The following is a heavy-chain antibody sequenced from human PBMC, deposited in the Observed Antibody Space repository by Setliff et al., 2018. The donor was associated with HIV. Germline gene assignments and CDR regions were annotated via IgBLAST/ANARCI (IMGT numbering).Heavy chain of an antibody. CDR2: FYTSGST. Sequence: SETLSLTCTVSGGSISSYYWSWVRQPAGKGLEWIGRFYTSGSTYYNPSLKSRVTISVDTSKNQFSLKLSSVTAADTAVYYCAREEDYSNYGYYYGMDVWGQGTTVTVSS. CDR3: AREEDYSNYGYYYGMDV. V-gene: IGHV4-4*07. J-gene: IGHJ6*02. D-gene: IGHD4-4*01. CDR1: GGSISSYY.